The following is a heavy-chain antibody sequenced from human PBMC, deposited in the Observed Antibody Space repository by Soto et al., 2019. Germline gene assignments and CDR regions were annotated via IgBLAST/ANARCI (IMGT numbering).Heavy chain of an antibody. CDR1: GYTFNSYG. CDR2: VSAYNGNT. CDR3: ARSLVNYDYIWGSYRNSEIDL. D-gene: IGHD3-16*02. Sequence: ASVKVSCKASGYTFNSYGINWVRQAPGQGLEWVGWVSAYNGNTNYAQKLQGRVTMTTDTSTSTAYMDLRSLRSDDTAVYYCARSLVNYDYIWGSYRNSEIDLSGQGTLVTVSS. J-gene: IGHJ5*02. V-gene: IGHV1-18*01.